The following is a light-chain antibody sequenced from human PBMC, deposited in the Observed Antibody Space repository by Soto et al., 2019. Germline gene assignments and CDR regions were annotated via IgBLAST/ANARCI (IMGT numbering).Light chain of an antibody. CDR1: QTVTNNF. CDR2: GAS. V-gene: IGKV3-20*01. J-gene: IGKJ4*01. Sequence: IVLTQSPGTLCLSPGERATLSCRASQTVTNNFLAWYQEKPGRGPRLLIYGASTRATGIPDRFSGSGSGTDFTLTISRLDPEDFAVYYCRQYGRSLEFAVGGGTKVEIK. CDR3: RQYGRSLEFA.